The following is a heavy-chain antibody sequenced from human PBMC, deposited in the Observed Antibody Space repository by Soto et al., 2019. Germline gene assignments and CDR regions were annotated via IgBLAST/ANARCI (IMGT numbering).Heavy chain of an antibody. Sequence: PSETLSLTCTVSGGSISSYYWSWIRQPPGKGLEWIGYIYYSGSTNYNPSLKSRVTISVDTSKNQFSLKLSSVTAADTAVYYCARYRDDFWSGDNRHFDYWGQGTLVTVSS. J-gene: IGHJ4*02. CDR1: GGSISSYY. CDR3: ARYRDDFWSGDNRHFDY. CDR2: IYYSGST. D-gene: IGHD3-3*01. V-gene: IGHV4-59*01.